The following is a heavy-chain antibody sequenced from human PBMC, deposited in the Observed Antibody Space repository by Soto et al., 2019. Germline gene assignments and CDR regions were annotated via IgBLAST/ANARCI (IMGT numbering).Heavy chain of an antibody. J-gene: IGHJ6*02. Sequence: SETLSLTCTVSGGSISSYYWSWIRQPPGKGLEWIGYIYYSGSTNYNPSLKSRVTISVDTSKNQFSLKLSSVTAADTAVYYCARGIFGVVMFRGYYGMDVWGQGTTVTVS. CDR1: GGSISSYY. CDR3: ARGIFGVVMFRGYYGMDV. CDR2: IYYSGST. V-gene: IGHV4-59*01. D-gene: IGHD3-3*01.